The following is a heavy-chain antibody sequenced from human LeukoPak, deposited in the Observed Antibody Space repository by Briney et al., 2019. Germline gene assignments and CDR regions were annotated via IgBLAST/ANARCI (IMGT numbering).Heavy chain of an antibody. CDR2: ISYDGSTK. Sequence: GRSLRLSCAASGFTFSSYGMHWVRQAPGKGREWLAVISYDGSTKYYADSVKGRFTISRDNSKNTLYLQMNSLRAEDTAVYYCAKDLGISSSAVDYWGQGTLVTVSS. D-gene: IGHD6-13*01. CDR3: AKDLGISSSAVDY. V-gene: IGHV3-30*18. CDR1: GFTFSSYG. J-gene: IGHJ4*02.